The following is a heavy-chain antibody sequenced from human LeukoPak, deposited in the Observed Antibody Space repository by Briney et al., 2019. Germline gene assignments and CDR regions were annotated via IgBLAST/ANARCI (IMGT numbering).Heavy chain of an antibody. Sequence: GGSLRLSCATSGFTFSSYWMSWVRQAPGKGLEWVANIKQDGSEKYYVDSVKGRFTISRDNAKNSLYLQMNSLRAEDTAVYYCARRYCGGDCYAYDAFDIWGQGTMVTVSS. CDR2: IKQDGSEK. CDR3: ARRYCGGDCYAYDAFDI. D-gene: IGHD2-21*02. CDR1: GFTFSSYW. V-gene: IGHV3-7*01. J-gene: IGHJ3*02.